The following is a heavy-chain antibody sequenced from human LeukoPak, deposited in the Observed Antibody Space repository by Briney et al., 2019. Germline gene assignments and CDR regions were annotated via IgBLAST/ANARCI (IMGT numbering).Heavy chain of an antibody. V-gene: IGHV3-20*04. CDR1: GFTLDDYG. CDR2: INWSGGRT. Sequence: GGSLRLFCAASGFTLDDYGRSGVRQAPGKGLEWVSGINWSGGRTAYVDSVKGRFTISRDNAKNSLYLQMNSLRAEDTAFYYCASELVPDYWGQGTLVTVSS. J-gene: IGHJ4*02. D-gene: IGHD2-21*01. CDR3: ASELVPDY.